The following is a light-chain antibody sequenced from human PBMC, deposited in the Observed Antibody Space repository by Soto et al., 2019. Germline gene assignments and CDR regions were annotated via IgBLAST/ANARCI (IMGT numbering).Light chain of an antibody. Sequence: DIQMTQSPSSLSASVGDRVTITCRASQSTSSYLNWYQQKPGKAPKLLIYAASSLQSGVPSRFSGSGSGTDFTLTISSLQPEDFATYYCQQSHTTPWTFGQGTKVEIK. V-gene: IGKV1-39*01. CDR1: QSTSSY. CDR3: QQSHTTPWT. CDR2: AAS. J-gene: IGKJ1*01.